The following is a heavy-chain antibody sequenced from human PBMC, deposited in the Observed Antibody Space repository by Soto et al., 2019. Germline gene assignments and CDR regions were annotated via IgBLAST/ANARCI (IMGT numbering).Heavy chain of an antibody. J-gene: IGHJ4*02. Sequence: GGSLRLSCAASGFTFSSYSMNWVRQAPGKGLEWVSSISSSSSYIYYADSVKGRFTISRDNAKNSLYLQMNSLRAEDTAVYYCARVSDYYDSSGYLFDYWGQGTLVTVSS. CDR1: GFTFSSYS. CDR2: ISSSSSYI. D-gene: IGHD3-22*01. V-gene: IGHV3-21*01. CDR3: ARVSDYYDSSGYLFDY.